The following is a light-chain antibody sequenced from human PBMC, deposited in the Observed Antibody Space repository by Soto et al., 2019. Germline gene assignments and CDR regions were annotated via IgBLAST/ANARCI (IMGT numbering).Light chain of an antibody. CDR2: KAS. Sequence: DIQMTQSPSILSASVGDRVTITCRASQSIGSWLAWYQHKPGKAPKLLIYKASSLESGVPLRFSGSESGTEFTLTISSLQRDDFATYYCQQYSTHSRTFGQGTKVAIK. CDR3: QQYSTHSRT. J-gene: IGKJ1*01. V-gene: IGKV1-5*03. CDR1: QSIGSW.